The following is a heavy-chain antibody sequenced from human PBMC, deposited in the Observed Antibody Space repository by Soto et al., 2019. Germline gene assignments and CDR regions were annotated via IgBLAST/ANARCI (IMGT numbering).Heavy chain of an antibody. J-gene: IGHJ4*02. CDR3: VHRAGMGGNSWLPGH. CDR2: IYPSENT. Sequence: SSETPSLPRPVSCGSLSSSTDSRGWVRPSPGQGLEWIGTIYPSENTYYNPSLLSRVTISVDTSKNQFSLRLSSVTAADTAVFYCVHRAGMGGNSWLPGHWGQGTLVTVSS. V-gene: IGHV4-39*05. CDR1: CGSLSSSTDS. D-gene: IGHD6-13*01.